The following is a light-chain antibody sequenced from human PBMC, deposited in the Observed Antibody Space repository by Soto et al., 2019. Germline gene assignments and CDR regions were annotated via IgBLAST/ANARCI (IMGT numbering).Light chain of an antibody. V-gene: IGLV2-14*01. J-gene: IGLJ1*01. CDR3: SSYTRSSTPYV. Sequence: QSALTQPASVSGSPGQSITISCTGTSSDVGGYNYVSWYQQHPGKAPKLMIYEVSNRPSGVSNRFSGSKSGYTASLTISGLQAEDEADYYCSSYTRSSTPYVFGTGTKVTVL. CDR2: EVS. CDR1: SSDVGGYNY.